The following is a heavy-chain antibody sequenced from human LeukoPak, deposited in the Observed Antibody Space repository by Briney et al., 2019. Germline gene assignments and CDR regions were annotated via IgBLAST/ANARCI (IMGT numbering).Heavy chain of an antibody. CDR3: GKAESYSYGVLFDY. J-gene: IGHJ4*02. D-gene: IGHD5-18*01. CDR1: GLTFSSYE. Sequence: GGSLRLSCAASGLTFSSYEMNWVRQAPGKGLEWVSYISSSGSTIYYADSVKGRFTISRDNAKNSLYLQMSSLRAEDTAVYYGGKAESYSYGVLFDYWGQGTLVTVSS. CDR2: ISSSGSTI. V-gene: IGHV3-48*03.